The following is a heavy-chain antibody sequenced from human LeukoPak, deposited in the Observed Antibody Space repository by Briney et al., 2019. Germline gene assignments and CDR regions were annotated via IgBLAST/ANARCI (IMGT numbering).Heavy chain of an antibody. CDR2: IIPNFGTA. CDR3: ARRVPAADSYTFDY. V-gene: IGHV1-69*13. J-gene: IGHJ4*02. Sequence: ASVKVSCKASGGTFSSYAISWVRQAPGQGLEWMGGIIPNFGTANYAQKFQGRVTITADESTSTAYMELSSLRSEDTAVYYCARRVPAADSYTFDYWGQGTLVTVSS. D-gene: IGHD5-18*01. CDR1: GGTFSSYA.